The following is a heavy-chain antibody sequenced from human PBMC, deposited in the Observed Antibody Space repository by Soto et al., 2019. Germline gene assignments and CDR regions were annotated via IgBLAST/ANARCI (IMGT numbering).Heavy chain of an antibody. CDR2: MWNNGSNK. CDR3: VRDSGGDYCEY. Sequence: QVQLVESGGGVVQPGRSLRLSCAASGFTFSSHVMHWVRQAPGKGLEWVAGMWNNGSNKHDAASVKGRFTMSRDNYMGTLYLQTDSLRADETAVYYCVRDSGGDYCEYWGQGTLVTVSS. CDR1: GFTFSSHV. J-gene: IGHJ4*02. V-gene: IGHV3-33*01. D-gene: IGHD4-17*01.